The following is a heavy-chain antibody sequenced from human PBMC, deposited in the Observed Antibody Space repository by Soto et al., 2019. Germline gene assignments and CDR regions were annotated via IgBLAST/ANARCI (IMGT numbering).Heavy chain of an antibody. CDR1: GGSISSYY. Sequence: SETLYLTCTVSGGSISSYYWSWIRKPPGKGLEWIGYIYYSGSTNYNPSLKSRVTISVETSKNQFSLKLSSVTAADTAVYYCARVTIFGGEYYYYYYYMDVWGKGTTVTVSS. D-gene: IGHD3-3*01. CDR3: ARVTIFGGEYYYYYYYMDV. V-gene: IGHV4-59*01. CDR2: IYYSGST. J-gene: IGHJ6*03.